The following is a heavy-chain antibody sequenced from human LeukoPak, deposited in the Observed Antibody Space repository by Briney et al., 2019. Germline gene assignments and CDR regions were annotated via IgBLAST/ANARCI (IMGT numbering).Heavy chain of an antibody. V-gene: IGHV1-46*01. J-gene: IGHJ4*02. Sequence: ASVKVSCKASGYTFTSYYMHWVRQAPGQGLEWMGIISPSGGSTSYAQKFQGRVTMTRDTSISTAYMELSRLRSDDTAVYYCARGVHYYDSSGYLVPNDYWGQGTLVTVSS. CDR3: ARGVHYYDSSGYLVPNDY. CDR2: ISPSGGST. D-gene: IGHD3-22*01. CDR1: GYTFTSYY.